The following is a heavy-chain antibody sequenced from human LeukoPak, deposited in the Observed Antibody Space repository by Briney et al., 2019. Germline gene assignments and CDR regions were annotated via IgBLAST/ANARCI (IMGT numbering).Heavy chain of an antibody. D-gene: IGHD2-15*01. CDR2: ISSSGNYI. J-gene: IGHJ4*02. V-gene: IGHV3-21*01. CDR3: ARDYSWSNDY. CDR1: GFTFSSYS. Sequence: KAGGSLRLSCAASGFTFSSYSMNWVRQAPGKGLEWVSSISSSGNYIYYADSLKGRFTVSRDNAQNSLYLQMNSLRAEDTAVYYCARDYSWSNDYWGQGTLVTVSS.